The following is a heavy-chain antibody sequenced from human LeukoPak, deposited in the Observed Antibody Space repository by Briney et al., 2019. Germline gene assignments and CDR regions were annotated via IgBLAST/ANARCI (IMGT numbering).Heavy chain of an antibody. CDR2: IRYDGSNE. V-gene: IGHV3-30*02. D-gene: IGHD1-26*01. CDR3: AKVGGSYKYYYYMDV. CDR1: GFTFSSYG. Sequence: PGGSLRLSCAASGFTFSSYGMHWVRQAPGKGLEWVSFIRYDGSNEYYADSVRGRFTISRDNSKNTLYLQMNSLRAEDTAVYYCAKVGGSYKYYYYMDVWGKGTTVTISS. J-gene: IGHJ6*03.